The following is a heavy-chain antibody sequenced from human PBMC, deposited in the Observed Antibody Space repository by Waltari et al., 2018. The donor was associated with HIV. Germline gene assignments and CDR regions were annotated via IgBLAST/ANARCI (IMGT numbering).Heavy chain of an antibody. D-gene: IGHD3-9*01. CDR2: ISAYNGNR. CDR1: GYTFTRYG. Sequence: QVQLVQSGAEVKKPGASVKVSCKASGYTFTRYGISWVRQAPGQGLEGMGWISAYNGNRNDAQKFQGRVTMTTDTSTITAYMELRSLRSDDTAVYYCARYPEAFDWLLGPYYFDSWGQGTLVTVSS. V-gene: IGHV1-18*01. J-gene: IGHJ4*02. CDR3: ARYPEAFDWLLGPYYFDS.